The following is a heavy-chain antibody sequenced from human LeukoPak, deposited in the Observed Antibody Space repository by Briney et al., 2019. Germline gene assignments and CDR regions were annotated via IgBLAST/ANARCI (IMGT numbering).Heavy chain of an antibody. J-gene: IGHJ3*02. CDR1: GYTLTGFY. CDR3: ARRSVIVVITPTDEAFDI. CDR2: INPKSGAT. Sequence: GASVKVSCKASGYTLTGFYIHWVRQVPGQGLEWMGWINPKSGATNYAQSFQDRVTMTRDTSISTAYMQLSRLGFDDTAIYYCARRSVIVVITPTDEAFDIWGQGTMVTVS. D-gene: IGHD3-22*01. V-gene: IGHV1-2*02.